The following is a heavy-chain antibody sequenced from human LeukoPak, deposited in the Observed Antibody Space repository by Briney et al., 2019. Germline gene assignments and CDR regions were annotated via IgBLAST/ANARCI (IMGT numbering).Heavy chain of an antibody. D-gene: IGHD3-16*01. J-gene: IGHJ4*02. CDR3: AKELDTTFFDY. CDR1: GFNFDRYT. Sequence: GGSLRLSCATSGFNFDRYTIHWVRQALGKGLEWVSLAGWAGGTTFYSDSVRGRFTISRDSGRKSVYLQMNSLTTDDTAFYFCAKELDTTFFDYWGQGALVTVSS. V-gene: IGHV3-43*01. CDR2: AGWAGGTT.